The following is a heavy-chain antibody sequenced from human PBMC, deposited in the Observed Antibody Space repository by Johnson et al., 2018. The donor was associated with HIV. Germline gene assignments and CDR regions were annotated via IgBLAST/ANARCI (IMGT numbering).Heavy chain of an antibody. CDR3: ARDGGVVGAFDM. CDR2: ISYDGSNK. D-gene: IGHD2-15*01. V-gene: IGHV3-30-3*01. CDR1: GFTFSSYA. Sequence: QVQLVESGGGVVQPGRSLRLSCAASGFTFSSYAMHWVRQAPGKGLEWVAVISYDGSNKYYADSVKGRFTISRDNSKNSLYLQMNSLRAEDTALYYCARDGGVVGAFDMWGQGTMVTVSS. J-gene: IGHJ3*02.